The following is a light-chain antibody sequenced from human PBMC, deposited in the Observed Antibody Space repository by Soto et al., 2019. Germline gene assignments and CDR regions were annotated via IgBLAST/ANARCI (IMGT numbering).Light chain of an antibody. V-gene: IGKV3-20*01. CDR2: GAS. CDR1: QSVSSSY. Sequence: EIVLTQSPGTLSLSPGERATLSCRASQSVSSSYLAWYQQKPGQAPRLLIYGASIIATGIPDRFSGSGSVNDFPLPISRLEPEDFAVYYCQQYGSSPLTFGGGTKVEIK. J-gene: IGKJ4*01. CDR3: QQYGSSPLT.